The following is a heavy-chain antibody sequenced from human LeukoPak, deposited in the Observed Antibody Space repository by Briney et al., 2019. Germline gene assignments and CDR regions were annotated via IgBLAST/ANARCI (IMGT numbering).Heavy chain of an antibody. V-gene: IGHV4-30-2*01. CDR3: ARWGDYGSGSYSS. CDR1: GGSISSGGYS. CDR2: IYHSGST. J-gene: IGHJ4*02. D-gene: IGHD3-10*01. Sequence: SETLSLTCAVSGGSISSGGYSWSWIRQPPGKGLEWIGYIYHSGSTYYNPSLKSRVTISVDRSKNQFSLKLSSVTAADTAVYCCARWGDYGSGSYSSWGQGTLVTVSS.